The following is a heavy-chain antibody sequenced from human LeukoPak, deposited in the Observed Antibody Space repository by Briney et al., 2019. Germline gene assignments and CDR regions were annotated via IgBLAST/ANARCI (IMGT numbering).Heavy chain of an antibody. CDR2: ISSSSSYI. CDR1: GFTFSSYS. CDR3: ARGLWGSYFFDY. J-gene: IGHJ4*02. Sequence: PGGSLRLSCAASGFTFSSYSMNWVRQAAVRGLEWVSSISSSSSYIYYADSVKGRFTISRDNAKNSLYLQMNSLRAEDTAVYYCARGLWGSYFFDYWGQGTLVTVSS. V-gene: IGHV3-21*01. D-gene: IGHD3-16*01.